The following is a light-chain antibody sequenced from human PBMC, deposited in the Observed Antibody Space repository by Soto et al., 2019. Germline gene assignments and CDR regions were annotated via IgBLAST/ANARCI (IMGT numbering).Light chain of an antibody. V-gene: IGKV4-1*01. J-gene: IGKJ1*01. CDR3: QQYYSRPPWT. CDR2: WAS. CDR1: QSVLYSSSNRNY. Sequence: DIVMTQSPDSLAVSLGERATINCKSSQSVLYSSSNRNYLAWYQQKPGQPPKLLIYWASTRESGVPDRFSGSGSGTDFTLTISSLQADGVAVYYCQQYYSRPPWTFGQGTKVEIK.